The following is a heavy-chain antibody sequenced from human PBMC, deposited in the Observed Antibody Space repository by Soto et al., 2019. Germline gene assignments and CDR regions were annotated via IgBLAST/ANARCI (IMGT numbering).Heavy chain of an antibody. J-gene: IGHJ4*02. CDR3: VRDQYSGYDFAI. CDR2: IPSRGRP. V-gene: IGHV4-30-4*01. D-gene: IGHD5-12*01. CDR1: VASIAGGSYY. Sequence: SETLSLTCSVSVASIAGGSYYLSWVRQPPGKGLEWIGYIPSRGRPFYNPSLTSRGTISADSSKNQLSLQLTYVTAADTAVYYCVRDQYSGYDFAIWGQGNLVTVS.